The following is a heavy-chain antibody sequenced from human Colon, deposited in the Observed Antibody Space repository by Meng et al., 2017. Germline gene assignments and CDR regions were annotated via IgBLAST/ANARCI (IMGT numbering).Heavy chain of an antibody. CDR2: ISSSSSSYI. CDR1: GFTFSSYS. V-gene: IGHV3-21*01. Sequence: GESLKISCAASGFTFSSYSMNWVRQAPGKGLEWVSSISSSSSSYIYYADSVKGRFTISRDNAKNSLYLQMNSLRAEDTAVYYCARDGDYYDSSGYYLTAPQYFQHWGQGTLVTVSS. J-gene: IGHJ1*01. CDR3: ARDGDYYDSSGYYLTAPQYFQH. D-gene: IGHD3-22*01.